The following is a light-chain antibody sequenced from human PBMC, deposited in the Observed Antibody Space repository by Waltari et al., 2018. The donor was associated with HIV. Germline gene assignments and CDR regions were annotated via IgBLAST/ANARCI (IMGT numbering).Light chain of an antibody. J-gene: IGLJ2*01. CDR2: DVS. CDR3: CSYADTYNFVV. CDR1: SRDVGDYKY. V-gene: IGLV2-11*01. Sequence: QSALTQPRSVSGSPGQSVPISCTGTSRDVGDYKYVSWYQQRPGKAPKLMTYDVSERPSGVPDRFSGSKSGNTASLTISGLQAEDEADYFCCSYADTYNFVVFGGGTKLTVL.